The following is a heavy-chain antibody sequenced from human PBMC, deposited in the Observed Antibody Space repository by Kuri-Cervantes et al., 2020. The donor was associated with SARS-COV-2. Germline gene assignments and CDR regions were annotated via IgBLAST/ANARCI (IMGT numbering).Heavy chain of an antibody. Sequence: KVSCKGSGYSFTSYWIGWVRQMPGKGLEWMGIIYPGDSDTRYSPSFQGQVTISADKSISTAYLQWSSLKASDTAMYYCARQGAMIVVEGAFDIWGQGTMVTVSS. CDR1: GYSFTSYW. V-gene: IGHV5-51*01. J-gene: IGHJ3*02. CDR2: IYPGDSDT. CDR3: ARQGAMIVVEGAFDI. D-gene: IGHD3-22*01.